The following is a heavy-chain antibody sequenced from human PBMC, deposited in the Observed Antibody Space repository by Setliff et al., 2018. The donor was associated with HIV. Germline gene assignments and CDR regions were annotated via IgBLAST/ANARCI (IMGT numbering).Heavy chain of an antibody. Sequence: SVKVSCKASGGTFSSYAISWVRQAPGQGLEWMGGIIPIFGTANYAQKFQGRVTITTDEFTSTAYMELSSLRSEDTAVYYCAGVFGVYYDKEGPYDAFDIWGQGTMVTVSS. V-gene: IGHV1-69*05. CDR2: IIPIFGTA. J-gene: IGHJ3*02. CDR3: AGVFGVYYDKEGPYDAFDI. D-gene: IGHD3-22*01. CDR1: GGTFSSYA.